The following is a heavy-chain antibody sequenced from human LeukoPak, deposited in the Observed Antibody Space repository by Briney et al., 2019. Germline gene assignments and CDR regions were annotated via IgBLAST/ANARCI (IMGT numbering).Heavy chain of an antibody. Sequence: KPSETLSLTCSISGTFISGYYWNRIRHPAGKGLEWIGRIYTSDSTYFNPSLKSRVTMSLDTSKNQFSLKLRSVTAADTAVYFCARARVAAGTPFDNWGQGTLVTVSS. CDR2: IYTSDST. V-gene: IGHV4-4*07. J-gene: IGHJ4*02. CDR3: ARARVAAGTPFDN. D-gene: IGHD6-13*01. CDR1: GTFISGYY.